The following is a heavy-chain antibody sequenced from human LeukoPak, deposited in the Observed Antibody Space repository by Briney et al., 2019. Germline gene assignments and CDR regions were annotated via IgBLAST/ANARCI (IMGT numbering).Heavy chain of an antibody. J-gene: IGHJ6*02. CDR2: ISYDGSNK. CDR1: GFTFSSYA. CDR3: ARDINYDFWSGYYKARYYGMDV. V-gene: IGHV3-30-3*01. D-gene: IGHD3-3*01. Sequence: GRSLRLSCAASGFTFSSYAMPWVRQAPGKGLEWVAVISYDGSNKYYADSVKGRFTISRDNSKNTLYLQMNSLRAEDTAVYYCARDINYDFWSGYYKARYYGMDVWGQGTTVTVSS.